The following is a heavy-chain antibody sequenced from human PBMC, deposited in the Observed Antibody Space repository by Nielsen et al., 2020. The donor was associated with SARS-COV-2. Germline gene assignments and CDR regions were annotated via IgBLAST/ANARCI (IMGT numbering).Heavy chain of an antibody. V-gene: IGHV4-61*01. Sequence: SETLSLTCTVSGGSVSSGSYYWSWIRQPPGKGLERIGYIYYSGSTTYNPSLKSQVTISVDTSKNQFSLRLTSVTAADTAVYYCARLGPLDAFDFWGQGTRVTVSS. J-gene: IGHJ3*01. CDR2: IYYSGST. CDR3: ARLGPLDAFDF. CDR1: GGSVSSGSYY.